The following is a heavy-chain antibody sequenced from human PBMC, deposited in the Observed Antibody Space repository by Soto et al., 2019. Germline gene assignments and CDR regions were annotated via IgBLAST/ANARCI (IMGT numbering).Heavy chain of an antibody. D-gene: IGHD3-3*01. Sequence: QVQLVESGGGGVQPGGSLRPSCPPLGFTFSSYGMHGVRQAPGKGLEWVAAISYDGSNKYYADSVKGRFTISRDNSKNTLYVQMNSLRAEDTAVYYCAKEVWSGPMDVWGQGTTVTVSS. V-gene: IGHV3-30*18. J-gene: IGHJ6*02. CDR1: GFTFSSYG. CDR3: AKEVWSGPMDV. CDR2: ISYDGSNK.